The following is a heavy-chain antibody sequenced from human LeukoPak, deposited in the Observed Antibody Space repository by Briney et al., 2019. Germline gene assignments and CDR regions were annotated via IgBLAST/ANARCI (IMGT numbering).Heavy chain of an antibody. V-gene: IGHV3-30*18. J-gene: IGHJ4*02. CDR2: ISYDGSNK. CDR3: AKALRVASRWYYFDY. Sequence: GRSLRLSCAASGFTFSSYGMHWVRQAPGKGLEWVAAISYDGSNKYYADSVKGRFTISRDNSKNTLYLQMNSLRAEDTAVYYCAKALRVASRWYYFDYWGQGTLVTVSS. CDR1: GFTFSSYG. D-gene: IGHD2-15*01.